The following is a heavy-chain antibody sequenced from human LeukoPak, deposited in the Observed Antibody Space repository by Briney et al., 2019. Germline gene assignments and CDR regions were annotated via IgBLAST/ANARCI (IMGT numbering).Heavy chain of an antibody. D-gene: IGHD6-6*01. Sequence: GGSLRLSCAASGFAFSSSWMSWVRQAPGKGLEWVANINKDATAKYYVDSVKGRFTISRDNAKNSLYLQMNNLRVDDTAMYYCVGTIASRGSEYWGQGALVTVSS. J-gene: IGHJ4*02. CDR3: VGTIASRGSEY. CDR1: GFAFSSSW. CDR2: INKDATAK. V-gene: IGHV3-7*01.